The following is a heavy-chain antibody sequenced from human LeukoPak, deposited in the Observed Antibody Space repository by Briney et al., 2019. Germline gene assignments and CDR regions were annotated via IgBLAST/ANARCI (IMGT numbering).Heavy chain of an antibody. CDR2: SIPIFGTA. D-gene: IGHD3-22*01. CDR3: ARDLTPPDSSGYYHAFDI. Sequence: SVKVSCKASGGTFSSYAISWVRQAPGQGLEWMGGSIPIFGTANYAQKFQGRVTITTDESTSTAYMELSSLRSEDTAVYYCARDLTPPDSSGYYHAFDIWGQGTMVTVSS. CDR1: GGTFSSYA. J-gene: IGHJ3*02. V-gene: IGHV1-69*05.